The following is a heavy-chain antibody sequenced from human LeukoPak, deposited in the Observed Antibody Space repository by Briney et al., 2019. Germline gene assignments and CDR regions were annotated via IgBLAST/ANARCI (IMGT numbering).Heavy chain of an antibody. CDR1: GGSISSYY. V-gene: IGHV4-4*07. D-gene: IGHD6-13*01. J-gene: IGHJ5*02. Sequence: PSETLSLTCTVSGGSISSYYWSWIRQPAGKGLEWIGRIYTSGSTNYNPSLKSRVTISVDTSKNQFSLKLSSVTAADTAVYYCARRYTGYSSSWNWFDPWGQGTLVTVSS. CDR2: IYTSGST. CDR3: ARRYTGYSSSWNWFDP.